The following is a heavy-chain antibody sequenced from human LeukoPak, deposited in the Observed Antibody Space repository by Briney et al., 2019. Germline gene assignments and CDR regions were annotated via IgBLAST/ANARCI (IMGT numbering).Heavy chain of an antibody. D-gene: IGHD4-11*01. CDR1: GYTFTSYD. Sequence: ASVKVSCKASGYTFTSYDINWVRQATGQGLEWMGWMNPNSGNTGYAQKFQGRVTITRNTSISTAYMELSSLRSEDTAVYYCARALTLTTESERAPDGGYYYYMDVWGKGTTVTVSS. CDR3: ARALTLTTESERAPDGGYYYYMDV. CDR2: MNPNSGNT. J-gene: IGHJ6*03. V-gene: IGHV1-8*03.